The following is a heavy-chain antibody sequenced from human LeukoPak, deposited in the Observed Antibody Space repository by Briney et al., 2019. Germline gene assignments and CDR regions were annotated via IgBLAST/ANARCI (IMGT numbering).Heavy chain of an antibody. J-gene: IGHJ3*02. Sequence: EPSETLSLTCTVSGGSISSGGYYWGWIRQPPGKGLEWIGSIYYSGSTDYNPSLKSRVTISVDTSKNQFSLKLSSVTAADTAGYYCAIQRGYSSGWYRSFGAFDIWGQGTMVTVSS. CDR2: IYYSGST. CDR3: AIQRGYSSGWYRSFGAFDI. D-gene: IGHD6-19*01. V-gene: IGHV4-39*01. CDR1: GGSISSGGYY.